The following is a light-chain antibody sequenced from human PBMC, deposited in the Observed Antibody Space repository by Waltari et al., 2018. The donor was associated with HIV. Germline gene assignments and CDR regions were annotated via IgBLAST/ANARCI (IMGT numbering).Light chain of an antibody. J-gene: IGLJ2*01. CDR3: STHTTNDTLE. CDR1: SSHFGLYNF. CDR2: DVT. V-gene: IGLV2-14*03. Sequence: QSALTQPASVSGSPGQSVTISCTGTSSHFGLYNFVSWYQQYPGNVPKVIIYDVTNRPSGFPHRFAGSRSGNTASLTISGLQVDDEAVYYCSTHTTNDTLEFGGGTKLTVL.